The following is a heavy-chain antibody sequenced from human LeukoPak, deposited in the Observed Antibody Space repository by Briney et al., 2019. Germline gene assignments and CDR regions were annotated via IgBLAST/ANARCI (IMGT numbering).Heavy chain of an antibody. D-gene: IGHD6-19*01. CDR1: GGSISSHF. J-gene: IGHJ4*02. CDR3: ARVAVAGTKDFDY. V-gene: IGHV4-59*11. Sequence: SETLSLTCNVSGGSISSHFWSWIRQPPGKGLEWIGYIYYSGSTNYNPSLKIRVTISVDTSKNQFSLKLSSVTAADTAVYYCARVAVAGTKDFDYWGQGTLVTVSS. CDR2: IYYSGST.